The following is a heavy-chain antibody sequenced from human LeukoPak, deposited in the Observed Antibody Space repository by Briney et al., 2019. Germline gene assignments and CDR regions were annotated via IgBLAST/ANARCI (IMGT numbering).Heavy chain of an antibody. V-gene: IGHV4-39*01. CDR1: GGSISSSSYY. CDR2: TYYSGST. D-gene: IGHD3-10*01. Sequence: PSGTLSLTCTVSGGSISSSSYYWGWIRQPPGKGLEWIGSTYYSGSTYYNPSLKSRVTISVGTSKNQFSLKLSSVTAADTAVYYCARGSGSYYGMDVWGQGTTVTVSS. J-gene: IGHJ6*02. CDR3: ARGSGSYYGMDV.